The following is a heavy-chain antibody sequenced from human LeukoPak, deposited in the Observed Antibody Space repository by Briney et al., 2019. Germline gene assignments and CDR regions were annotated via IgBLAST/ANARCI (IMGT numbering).Heavy chain of an antibody. CDR3: AATIKRDYGDTNLDY. Sequence: SETLSLTCSVPGDSISSYFWRWIRQPPGKGLEWIGYMHNGRYSNYNPSLKSRVTISGDTSKNQLSLKLTSVTAAGTAVYYCAATIKRDYGDTNLDYWGQGTLVTVSS. CDR2: MHNGRYS. CDR1: GDSISSYF. D-gene: IGHD4/OR15-4a*01. J-gene: IGHJ4*02. V-gene: IGHV4-59*01.